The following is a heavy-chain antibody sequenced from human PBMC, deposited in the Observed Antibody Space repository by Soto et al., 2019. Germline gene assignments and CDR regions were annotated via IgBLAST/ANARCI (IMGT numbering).Heavy chain of an antibody. J-gene: IGHJ6*02. CDR1: GDSVSSNSAA. CDR3: ARAPIGRDTYYYYGMDV. V-gene: IGHV6-1*01. Sequence: TLSLTCAISGDSVSSNSAAWNWIRQSPSRGLEWLGRTYYRSKWYNDYAVSVKSRITINPDTSKNQFSLQLNSVTPEDTAVYYCARAPIGRDTYYYYGMDVWCQGTTVTVSS. CDR2: TYYRSKWYN.